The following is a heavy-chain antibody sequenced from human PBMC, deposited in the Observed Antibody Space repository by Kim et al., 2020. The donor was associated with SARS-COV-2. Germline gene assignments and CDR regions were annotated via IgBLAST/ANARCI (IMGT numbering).Heavy chain of an antibody. CDR2: IYYSGST. V-gene: IGHV4-39*01. Sequence: SETLSLTCTVSGGSISSSSYYWGWIRQPPGKGLEWIGSIYYSGSTYYNPSLKSRVTISVDTSKNQFSLKLSSVTAADTAVYYCARGSWQLVLDYWGQGTLVTVSS. D-gene: IGHD6-6*01. CDR1: GGSISSSSYY. J-gene: IGHJ4*02. CDR3: ARGSWQLVLDY.